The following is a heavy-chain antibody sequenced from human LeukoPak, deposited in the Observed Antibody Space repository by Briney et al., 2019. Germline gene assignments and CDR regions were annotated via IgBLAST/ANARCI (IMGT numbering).Heavy chain of an antibody. Sequence: PSETLSLTCTVSGGSTCSNHRSWIRQPPGKGLEWIGYMSYSGSTNYNPSLKSRVTISVATSKTQFSLKLGSVTAADTAVYYCARHYGQQLPPGYWGQGTLVTVSS. V-gene: IGHV4-59*08. CDR3: ARHYGQQLPPGY. CDR1: GGSTCSNH. D-gene: IGHD6-13*01. CDR2: MSYSGST. J-gene: IGHJ4*02.